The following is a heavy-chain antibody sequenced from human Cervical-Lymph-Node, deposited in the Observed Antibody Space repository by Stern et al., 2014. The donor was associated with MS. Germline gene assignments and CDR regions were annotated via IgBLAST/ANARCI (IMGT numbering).Heavy chain of an antibody. J-gene: IGHJ2*01. CDR1: GGTFSDYA. Sequence: QVQLVQSGAEVKKPGSSVKVSCKASGGTFSDYAISWIRPAPGQGLEWVGGIIPFFGTTNYAQKFQGRVTLTADAATSTAHMELSSLRSDDTAIYYCARGGNPDWYFDLWGRGTLITVSS. V-gene: IGHV1-69*01. D-gene: IGHD2/OR15-2a*01. CDR2: IIPFFGTT. CDR3: ARGGNPDWYFDL.